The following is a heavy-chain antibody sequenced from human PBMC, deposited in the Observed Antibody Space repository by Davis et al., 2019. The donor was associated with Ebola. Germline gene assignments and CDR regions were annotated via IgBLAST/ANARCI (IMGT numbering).Heavy chain of an antibody. D-gene: IGHD6-13*01. CDR3: AKDTEAAPLFYYYYYGMDV. CDR2: ISYDGSNK. V-gene: IGHV3-30*18. Sequence: GESLKISCAASGFTFSSYGMHWVRQAPGKGLEWVAVISYDGSNKYYADSVKGRFTISRDNSKNTLYLQMNSLRAEDTAVYYCAKDTEAAPLFYYYYYGMDVWGKGTTVTVSS. CDR1: GFTFSSYG. J-gene: IGHJ6*04.